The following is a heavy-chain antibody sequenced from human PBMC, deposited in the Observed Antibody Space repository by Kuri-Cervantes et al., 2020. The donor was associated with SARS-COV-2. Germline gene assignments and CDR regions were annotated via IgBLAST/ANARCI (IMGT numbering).Heavy chain of an antibody. CDR1: GGSFRGYY. J-gene: IGHJ4*02. V-gene: IGHV4-31*01. D-gene: IGHD3-10*01. Sequence: SQTLSLPRAVSGGSFRGYYWSWIRQHPGKGLEWIGYIYYSGSTYYNPSLKSLVTISVDTSKNLFSLTLCSVTAADTAVYYCAKGATAGGFLHQYWGQGTLVTVSS. CDR2: IYYSGST. CDR3: AKGATAGGFLHQY.